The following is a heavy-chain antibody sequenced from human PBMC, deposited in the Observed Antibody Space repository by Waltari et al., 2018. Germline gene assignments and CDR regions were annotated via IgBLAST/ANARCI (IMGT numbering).Heavy chain of an antibody. CDR2: LFNGGST. J-gene: IGHJ5*02. CDR1: GASISSSNYY. Sequence: QLQLQESVPGLVKPSETLSLTCSVPGASISSSNYYWGWIRQPPGKGLEWIGSLFNGGSTYYKPSLKSRVTISVDTSKNQFSLRLNSVTAADTAIYYCARHGYSGGWFDPWGQGTLVTGSS. D-gene: IGHD4-17*01. V-gene: IGHV4-39*01. CDR3: ARHGYSGGWFDP.